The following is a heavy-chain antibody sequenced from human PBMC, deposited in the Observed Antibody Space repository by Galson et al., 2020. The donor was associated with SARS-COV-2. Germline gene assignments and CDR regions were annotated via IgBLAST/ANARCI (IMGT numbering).Heavy chain of an antibody. CDR1: GGSISSYY. Sequence: ASETLSLTCTVSGGSISSYYWSWIRQPPGKGLEWIGYFSYSGNTNYNPSLKSRVTISVDTSKNQFSLKVSSVTAADTAVYYCARMQGHYYFQYWGQGTLVTVSS. V-gene: IGHV4-59*01. CDR2: FSYSGNT. CDR3: ARMQGHYYFQY. J-gene: IGHJ4*02.